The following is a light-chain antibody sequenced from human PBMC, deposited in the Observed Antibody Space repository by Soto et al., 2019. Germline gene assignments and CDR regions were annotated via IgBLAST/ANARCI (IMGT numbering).Light chain of an antibody. CDR2: GAS. Sequence: LSLTRGDRTTLSCRASQSVSNNYLAWYQQKPGQAPRLLIYGASNRATGIPDRFSGSGSGTDFTLPISTLEPGDLAVYYCLQYGTLGTSSQGTKVDIK. CDR3: LQYGTLGT. J-gene: IGKJ1*01. V-gene: IGKV3-20*01. CDR1: QSVSNNY.